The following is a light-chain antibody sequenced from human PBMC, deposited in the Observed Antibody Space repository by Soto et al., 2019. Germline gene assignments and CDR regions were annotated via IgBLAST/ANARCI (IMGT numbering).Light chain of an antibody. CDR3: QQYYSTPT. CDR1: QSVLYSSNNKNY. CDR2: WAS. Sequence: DIVMTQSPDSLAVSLGERATINCKSSQSVLYSSNNKNYLAWYQQKPGQPPKLLIYWASTRESGVPDRFSGNGSGTDFTLTISSLQAEDVAVYCCQQYYSTPTFGGGTKVEIK. J-gene: IGKJ4*01. V-gene: IGKV4-1*01.